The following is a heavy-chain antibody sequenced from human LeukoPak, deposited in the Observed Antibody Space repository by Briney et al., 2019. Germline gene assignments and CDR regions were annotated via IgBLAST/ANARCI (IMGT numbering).Heavy chain of an antibody. CDR3: ARVWNTAMVTDY. CDR2: ISYDGSNK. J-gene: IGHJ4*02. V-gene: IGHV3-30*04. D-gene: IGHD5-18*01. Sequence: GGSLRLSCAASGFTFNSYSMNWVRQAPGKGLEWVAVISYDGSNKYYADSVKGRFTISRDNSKNTLYLQMNSLRAEDTAVYYCARVWNTAMVTDYWGQGTLVTVSS. CDR1: GFTFNSYS.